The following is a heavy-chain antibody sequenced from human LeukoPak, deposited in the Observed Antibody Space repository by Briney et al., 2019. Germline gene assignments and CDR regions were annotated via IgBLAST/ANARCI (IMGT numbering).Heavy chain of an antibody. D-gene: IGHD6-19*01. Sequence: SETLSLTCTVSGGSISSSSYYWGWIRQPPGKGLEWIGSIYYSGSTYYNPSLKSRVTISVDTSKNQFSLKLSSVTAADTAVYYCARVILGQWLVYDYWGQGTLVTVSS. CDR3: ARVILGQWLVYDY. CDR1: GGSISSSSYY. CDR2: IYYSGST. V-gene: IGHV4-39*07. J-gene: IGHJ4*02.